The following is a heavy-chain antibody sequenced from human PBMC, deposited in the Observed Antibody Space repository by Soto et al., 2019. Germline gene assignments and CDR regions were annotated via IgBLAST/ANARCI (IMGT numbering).Heavy chain of an antibody. CDR3: AKARGYSTSSDFQH. CDR2: ISWNSGTI. Sequence: PVGSLSPSCAASGFYCDDSSMHGVRQGPGKGLEWVSGISWNSGTIDYADSVKGRFTISRDNAKNSLYLQMNSLRTEDTALYYCAKARGYSTSSDFQHWGQGTLVTVSS. CDR1: GFYCDDSS. V-gene: IGHV3-9*01. D-gene: IGHD2-2*01. J-gene: IGHJ1*01.